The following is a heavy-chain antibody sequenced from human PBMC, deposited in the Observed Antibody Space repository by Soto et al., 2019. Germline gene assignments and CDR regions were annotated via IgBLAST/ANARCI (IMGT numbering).Heavy chain of an antibody. Sequence: ASVKVSCKASGYTFTSYGISWVRQAPGQGLEWMGWINPNSGSTNYAQKFQGRVTMTRDTSISTAYMELSRLRSDDTAVYYCARGGDILTGPWGQGTLVTVSS. CDR2: INPNSGST. CDR1: GYTFTSYG. V-gene: IGHV1-2*02. CDR3: ARGGDILTGP. J-gene: IGHJ5*02. D-gene: IGHD3-9*01.